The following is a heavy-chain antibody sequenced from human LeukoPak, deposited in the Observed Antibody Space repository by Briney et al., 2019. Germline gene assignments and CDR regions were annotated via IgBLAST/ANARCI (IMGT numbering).Heavy chain of an antibody. CDR1: GYTFTGYF. CDR3: ARDILTDDAFDI. CDR2: INPNSGGT. Sequence: ASAKVSCKASGYTFTGYFMHWVRQAPGQGLEWMGWINPNSGGTNYAQKFQGRVTMTRDTSISTAYMELSRLTSDDTAVYYCARDILTDDAFDIWGQGTMVTVSS. J-gene: IGHJ3*02. V-gene: IGHV1-2*02. D-gene: IGHD7-27*01.